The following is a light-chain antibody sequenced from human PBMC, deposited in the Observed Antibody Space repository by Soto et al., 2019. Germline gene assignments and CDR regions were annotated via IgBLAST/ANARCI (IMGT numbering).Light chain of an antibody. CDR3: QQYNNWPPKT. V-gene: IGKV3-15*01. CDR2: GAS. CDR1: QSVSSN. Sequence: EIVVTQSPGTLAVAAWEGGTLSFRASQSVSSNLAWYQQKPGQAPRLLIYGASTRATGIPARFSGSGSGTEFTLTISSPQSEDFAVYYCQQYNNWPPKTFGQGTKVDIK. J-gene: IGKJ1*01.